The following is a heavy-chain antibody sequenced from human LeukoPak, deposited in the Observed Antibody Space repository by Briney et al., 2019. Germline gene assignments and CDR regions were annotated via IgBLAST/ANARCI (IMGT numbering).Heavy chain of an antibody. D-gene: IGHD1-7*01. Sequence: GGSLRLSCAAAGFTFSSYKMNWVRQAPGKGRELVSDISTTGDMNYAESVKRRFTIVRENAKHSLDLQMNSLRVEDTAVYYRVRDRKDIGTALGYYYHYMVVCGKGTTVTVSS. J-gene: IGHJ6*03. CDR2: ISTTGDM. V-gene: IGHV3-21*01. CDR3: VRDRKDIGTALGYYYHYMVV. CDR1: GFTFSSYK.